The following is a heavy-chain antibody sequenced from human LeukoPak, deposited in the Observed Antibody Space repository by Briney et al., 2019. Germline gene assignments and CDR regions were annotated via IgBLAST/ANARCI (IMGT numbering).Heavy chain of an antibody. CDR2: VSGIGDNT. V-gene: IGHV3-23*01. Sequence: PGGSLRLSCAASGFTFSSYWMSWVRQAPGKGLEWVATVSGIGDNTHYADSVKGRFTISRDNSKNMVFLQMTSLRVEDTAVYYCAKVPSNGGNSDDFWGQGTQVTVSS. CDR1: GFTFSSYW. J-gene: IGHJ4*02. D-gene: IGHD2-8*01. CDR3: AKVPSNGGNSDDF.